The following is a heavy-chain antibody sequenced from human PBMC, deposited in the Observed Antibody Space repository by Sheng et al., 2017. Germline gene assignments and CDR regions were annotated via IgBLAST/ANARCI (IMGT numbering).Heavy chain of an antibody. CDR1: GYSISSGYY. Sequence: QVQLQESGPGLVKPSETLSLTCTVSGYSISSGYYWGWIRQPPGKGLEWIGSIYHSGSTYYNPSLKSRVTISVDTSKNQFSLKLSSVTAADTAVYYCARVPVVVAARVTNWFDPWGQGNPGSPSPQ. CDR2: IYHSGST. CDR3: ARVPVVVAARVTNWFDP. D-gene: IGHD2-15*01. J-gene: IGHJ5*02. V-gene: IGHV4-38-2*02.